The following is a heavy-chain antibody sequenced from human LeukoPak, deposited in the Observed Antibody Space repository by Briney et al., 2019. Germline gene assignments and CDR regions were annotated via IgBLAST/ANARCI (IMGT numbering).Heavy chain of an antibody. J-gene: IGHJ4*02. D-gene: IGHD2-8*01. V-gene: IGHV3-33*01. CDR3: ARGVLMENYYFDY. CDR2: IWYDGSNK. CDR1: GFTFSSYG. Sequence: GRSLRLSCAASGFTFSSYGMHWVRQAPGKVLEWVAVIWYDGSNKYYADSVKGRFTISRDNSKNTLYLQMNSLRAEDTAVYYCARGVLMENYYFDYWGQGTLVTVSS.